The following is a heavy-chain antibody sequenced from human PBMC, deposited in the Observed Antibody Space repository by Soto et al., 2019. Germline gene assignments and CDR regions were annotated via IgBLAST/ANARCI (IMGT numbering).Heavy chain of an antibody. D-gene: IGHD6-6*01. CDR3: ASGRVAARRTSPFDY. Sequence: LRLSCAASGFTFSSYSMNWVRQAPGKGLEWVSSISSSSSYIYYADSVKGRFTISRDNAKNSLYLQMNSLRAEDTAVYYCASGRVAARRTSPFDYWGQGTLVTVSS. V-gene: IGHV3-21*01. CDR1: GFTFSSYS. CDR2: ISSSSSYI. J-gene: IGHJ4*02.